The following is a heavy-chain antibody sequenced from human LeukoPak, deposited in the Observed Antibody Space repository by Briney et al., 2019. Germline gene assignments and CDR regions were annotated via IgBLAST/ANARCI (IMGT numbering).Heavy chain of an antibody. J-gene: IGHJ4*02. D-gene: IGHD3-22*01. CDR3: AKDYYDSSGYPDY. CDR1: GFTFSSYG. V-gene: IGHV3-23*01. CDR2: ISGSGAGT. Sequence: PGGSLRLSCAASGFTFSSYGMSWVRQAPGKGLEWVSVISGSGAGTYYADSVKGRFTISRDNSKNTLYLQMNSLRAEDTAVYYCAKDYYDSSGYPDYWGQGTLVTVSS.